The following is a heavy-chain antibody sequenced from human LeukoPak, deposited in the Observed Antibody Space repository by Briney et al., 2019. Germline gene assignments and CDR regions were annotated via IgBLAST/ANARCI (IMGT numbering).Heavy chain of an antibody. J-gene: IGHJ3*02. D-gene: IGHD3-22*01. CDR3: ARIEDYYDSSGYYYGGAFDI. V-gene: IGHV3-21*01. CDR2: ISTSISDI. CDR1: GFTFSSYS. Sequence: GGSLRLSCAASGFTFSSYSMNWVRQAPGKGLEWVSSISTSISDIYYADSVKGRFTISRDNAKNSLYLQMNSLRAEDTAVYYCARIEDYYDSSGYYYGGAFDIWGQGTMVTVSS.